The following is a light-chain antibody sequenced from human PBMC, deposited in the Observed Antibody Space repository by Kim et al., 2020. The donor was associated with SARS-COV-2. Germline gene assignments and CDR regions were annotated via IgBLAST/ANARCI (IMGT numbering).Light chain of an antibody. CDR2: YDR. CDR3: QVWDSSSVV. J-gene: IGLJ2*01. CDR1: NMGSKS. Sequence: SVAPRKTARITCGGNNMGSKSVHWYQQKPGQAPVLVIYYDRDRPSGIPERFSGSNSGNTATLTISRVEAGDEADYYCQVWDSSSVVFGGGTQLTVL. V-gene: IGLV3-21*04.